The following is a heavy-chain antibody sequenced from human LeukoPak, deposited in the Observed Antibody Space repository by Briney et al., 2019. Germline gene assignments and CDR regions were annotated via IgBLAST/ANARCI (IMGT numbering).Heavy chain of an antibody. Sequence: ASETLSLTCTVSGDSISSTGHYWGRIRQPPGKGLEWIGSKHYSGSTSYNPALKSRVTISVDTSKNQFSLKLDSVTAADTSVYYCARYSSSSGWFDPWGQGTLVTVSS. CDR3: ARYSSSSGWFDP. V-gene: IGHV4-39*01. CDR1: GDSISSTGHY. D-gene: IGHD6-6*01. J-gene: IGHJ5*02. CDR2: KHYSGST.